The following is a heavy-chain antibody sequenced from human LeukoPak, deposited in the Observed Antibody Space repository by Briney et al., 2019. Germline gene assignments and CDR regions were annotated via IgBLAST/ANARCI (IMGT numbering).Heavy chain of an antibody. CDR1: GFTFSSYS. CDR3: ARVVPAAGTDY. CDR2: ISSSSSYI. Sequence: PGGSLRLSCAASGFTFSSYSMNWVRQAPGKGLGWVSSISSSSSYIYYADSVKGRFTISRDNAKNSLYLQMNSLRAEDTAVYYCARVVPAAGTDYWGQGTLVTVSS. D-gene: IGHD6-13*01. J-gene: IGHJ4*02. V-gene: IGHV3-21*01.